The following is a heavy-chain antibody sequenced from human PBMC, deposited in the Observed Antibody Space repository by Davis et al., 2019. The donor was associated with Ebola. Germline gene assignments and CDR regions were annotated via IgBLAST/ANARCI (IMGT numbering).Heavy chain of an antibody. CDR1: GGTFSSYA. CDR3: ARAYRALGGNHIKTPIFDY. Sequence: AASVKVSCKASGGTFSSYAISWVRQAPGQGLEWMGGIIPIFGTANYAQKFQGRVTITRDTSASTAYMELSSLRSEDTAVYYCARAYRALGGNHIKTPIFDYWGQGTLVTVSS. V-gene: IGHV1-69*05. D-gene: IGHD4-23*01. J-gene: IGHJ4*02. CDR2: IIPIFGTA.